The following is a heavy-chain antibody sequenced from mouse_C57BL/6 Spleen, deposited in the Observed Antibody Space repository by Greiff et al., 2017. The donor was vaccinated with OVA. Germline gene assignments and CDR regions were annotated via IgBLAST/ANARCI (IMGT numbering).Heavy chain of an antibody. D-gene: IGHD1-1*01. CDR3: ARSGTTVVVLGDWYFDV. CDR1: GYTFTSYW. J-gene: IGHJ1*03. Sequence: VQLQQSGAELVKPGASVKLSCKASGYTFTSYWMHWVKQRPGQGLEWIGMIHPNSGSTNYNEKFKSKATLTVDKSSSTGYMQLSSLTSEDSAVYYGARSGTTVVVLGDWYFDVWGTGTTVTVSS. CDR2: IHPNSGST. V-gene: IGHV1-64*01.